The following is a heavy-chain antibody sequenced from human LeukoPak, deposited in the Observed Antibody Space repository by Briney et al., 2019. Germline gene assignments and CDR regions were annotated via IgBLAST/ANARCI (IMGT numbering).Heavy chain of an antibody. Sequence: GGSLRLSCAASGFTFSDYYMSWIRPAPGEGLEWVSYISSSGSTIYYADSVKGRFTISRDNAQNSLYLQMNSLRAEDTAVYYCARNRELSLSFDYWGQGTLVTVSS. CDR1: GFTFSDYY. CDR3: ARNRELSLSFDY. D-gene: IGHD3-16*02. V-gene: IGHV3-11*04. J-gene: IGHJ4*02. CDR2: ISSSGSTI.